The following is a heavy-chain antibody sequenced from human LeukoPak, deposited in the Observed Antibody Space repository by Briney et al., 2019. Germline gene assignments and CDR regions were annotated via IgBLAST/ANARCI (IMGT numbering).Heavy chain of an antibody. J-gene: IGHJ5*01. V-gene: IGHV3-23*01. CDR3: AKDRPNFHENSGHYYRRDGDS. CDR1: GFTFYMYA. Sequence: PGGSLTLSCQASGFTFYMYAMCWVRQAPGKGLEWVASMCGTAGCTFYPDSVKGRFTISRDNSKNVLYLRMNSLTAEDTAIYYCAKDRPNFHENSGHYYRRDGDSWGQGTLVTVSS. CDR2: MCGTAGCT. D-gene: IGHD3-22*01.